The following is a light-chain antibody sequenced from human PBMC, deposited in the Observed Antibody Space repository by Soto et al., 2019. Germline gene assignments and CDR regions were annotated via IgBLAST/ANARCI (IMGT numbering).Light chain of an antibody. Sequence: QSALTQHRSVSGSPGQSVTISCNGTSSDVGGYNYVSWYQHHTGKAPKLMIYDVDKRPSGVPGRFSGSKSGNTASLTISGLQAEDEADYYCCSNAGSYPFVFGTGTKVTVL. J-gene: IGLJ1*01. CDR2: DVD. CDR3: CSNAGSYPFV. V-gene: IGLV2-11*01. CDR1: SSDVGGYNY.